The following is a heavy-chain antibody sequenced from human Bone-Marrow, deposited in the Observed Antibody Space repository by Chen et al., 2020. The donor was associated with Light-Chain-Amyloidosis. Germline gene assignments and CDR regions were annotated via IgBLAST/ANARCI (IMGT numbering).Heavy chain of an antibody. CDR3: ARRRDGYNFDY. Sequence: EVQLEQSGPEVKKPGESLKISCKGSGYTFPNYWIGWVRQMPGKGLEWMGVIYPDDSDARYRPSFEGQVTIAADKSIPTAYLPSRSLKASDTAMYYCARRRDGYNFDYWGQGTLVTVSS. J-gene: IGHJ4*02. V-gene: IGHV5-51*01. CDR2: IYPDDSDA. D-gene: IGHD5-12*01. CDR1: GYTFPNYW.